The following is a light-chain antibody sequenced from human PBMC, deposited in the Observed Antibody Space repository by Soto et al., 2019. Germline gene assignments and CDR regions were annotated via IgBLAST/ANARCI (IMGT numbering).Light chain of an antibody. J-gene: IGKJ1*01. CDR1: QSISSW. Sequence: DIQMTQSPSTLSASVGDRVTITCRASQSISSWLAWYQQKPGKAPKLLIYDASSLESGVPSRFSGSGSGTEFTLTISSLQPDYFATYYCQQYNSPGRTFGQGTKVEIK. V-gene: IGKV1-5*01. CDR3: QQYNSPGRT. CDR2: DAS.